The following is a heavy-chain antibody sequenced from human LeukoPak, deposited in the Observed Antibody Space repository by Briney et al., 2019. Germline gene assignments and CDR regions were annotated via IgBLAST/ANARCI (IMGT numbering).Heavy chain of an antibody. J-gene: IGHJ4*02. V-gene: IGHV4-59*11. CDR3: ARGPYRSSSSRFFDY. Sequence: SETLPLTCTVSGGSISSHYWSWIRQPPGKGLEWIGYIYYSGSTNYNPSLKSRVTISVDTSKNQFSLKLSSVTAADTAVYYCARGPYRSSSSRFFDYWGQGTLVTVSS. D-gene: IGHD6-6*01. CDR1: GGSISSHY. CDR2: IYYSGST.